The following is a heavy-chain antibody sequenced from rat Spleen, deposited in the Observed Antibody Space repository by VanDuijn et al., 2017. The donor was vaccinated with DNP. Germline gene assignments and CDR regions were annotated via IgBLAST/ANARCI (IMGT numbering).Heavy chain of an antibody. V-gene: IGHV5-31*01. Sequence: EVQLVESGGGLVQPGRSMKLSCAASGFIFSNYWMTWIRQAPGKGLEWVASISNTADNTYYSDSVKGRFSLSRDNAKNTQYLQMDSLRSDDTATYYCARGADGFDYWGQGLMVTVSS. D-gene: IGHD1-6*01. CDR2: ISNTADNT. CDR1: GFIFSNYW. CDR3: ARGADGFDY. J-gene: IGHJ2*01.